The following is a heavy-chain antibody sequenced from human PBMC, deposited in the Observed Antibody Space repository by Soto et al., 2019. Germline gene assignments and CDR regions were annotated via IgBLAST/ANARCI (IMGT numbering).Heavy chain of an antibody. CDR2: IIPIFGTA. CDR1: GGTFSSYA. V-gene: IGHV1-69*13. D-gene: IGHD3-22*01. J-gene: IGHJ3*02. CDR3: ATDYFDSSGWDAFDM. Sequence: SVKVSCKASGGTFSSYAISWVRQAPGQGLEWMGGIIPIFGTANYAQKFQGRVTITADESTSTAYMELSSLRSEDTAVYYCATDYFDSSGWDAFDMWGQGTMVTVSS.